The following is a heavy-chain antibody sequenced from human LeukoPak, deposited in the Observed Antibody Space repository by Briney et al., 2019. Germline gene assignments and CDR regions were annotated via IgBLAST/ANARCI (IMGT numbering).Heavy chain of an antibody. CDR1: GFTFSSYW. V-gene: IGHV3-7*01. CDR3: ARYGVAPAAYYYYYMDV. CDR2: MKQDGSEK. D-gene: IGHD2-2*01. J-gene: IGHJ6*03. Sequence: GGSLRLSCAASGFTFSSYWMSWVRRAPGKGLEWVANMKQDGSEKYYVDSVKGRFTISRDNAKNSLYLQMNSLRAEDTAVYYCARYGVAPAAYYYYYMDVWGKGTTVTVSS.